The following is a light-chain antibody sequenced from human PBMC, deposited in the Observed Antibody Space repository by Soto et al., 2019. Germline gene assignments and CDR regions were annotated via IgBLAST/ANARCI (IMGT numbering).Light chain of an antibody. Sequence: QSALTQPASVSGSPGQSITISCTGTSSDVGGYNYVSWYQQHPGKAPKLMIYDVSNRPSGVSNRFSGSKSGNTASLTISGLQAEDEADYYCSSYTSSSTALYVFGTGTKATVL. CDR3: SSYTSSSTALYV. CDR1: SSDVGGYNY. J-gene: IGLJ1*01. V-gene: IGLV2-14*01. CDR2: DVS.